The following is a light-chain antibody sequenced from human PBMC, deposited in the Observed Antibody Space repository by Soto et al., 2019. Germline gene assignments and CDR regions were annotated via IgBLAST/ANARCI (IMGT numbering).Light chain of an antibody. CDR3: SSYTGSSTFV. CDR1: SSDVGGYDY. CDR2: DVN. J-gene: IGLJ1*01. Sequence: QSALTQPASVSGSPGQSITISCTGTSSDVGGYDYVSWYQQLPGKAPKLLIYDVNNRPSGVSHRFSGSKSGNTASLTISWLQAEDEDDYYCSSYTGSSTFVFGTGTKLTVL. V-gene: IGLV2-14*01.